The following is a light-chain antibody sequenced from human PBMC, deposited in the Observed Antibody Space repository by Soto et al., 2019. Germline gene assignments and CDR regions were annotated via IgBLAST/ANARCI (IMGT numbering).Light chain of an antibody. V-gene: IGLV2-14*01. CDR2: EVS. Sequence: QSALTQPASVSGSPGQSITISCTGTSSDVGGYNYVSWYQQHPGKAPKLMIYEVSNRPSGVSNRFSGSTSGNTASLTISGLQVEDEADYYCSSYTSINTVIFGRGTKLTVL. J-gene: IGLJ2*01. CDR3: SSYTSINTVI. CDR1: SSDVGGYNY.